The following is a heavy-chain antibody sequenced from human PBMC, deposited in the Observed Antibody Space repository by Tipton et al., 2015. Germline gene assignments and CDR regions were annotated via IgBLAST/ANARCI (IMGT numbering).Heavy chain of an antibody. CDR2: ISDSGGRT. Sequence: GSLRLSCTASGFTFGDYTMSWVRQAPGKGLEWVSGISDSGGRTYYADSMKGRITISRDNSKNMLYLQINSLRVEDTAVYYCAKYVASDADWGQGTTVTVSS. J-gene: IGHJ6*02. CDR1: GFTFGDYT. CDR3: AKYVASDAD. V-gene: IGHV3-23*01. D-gene: IGHD3-3*02.